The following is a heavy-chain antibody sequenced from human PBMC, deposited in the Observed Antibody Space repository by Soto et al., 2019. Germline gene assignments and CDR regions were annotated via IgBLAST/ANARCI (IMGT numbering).Heavy chain of an antibody. J-gene: IGHJ6*02. CDR3: ARGLELRTNYYYGMDV. CDR2: IYYSGST. D-gene: IGHD1-7*01. CDR1: GGSISSGGYS. Sequence: SETLSLTCAVSGGSISSGGYSWSWIRQPPGKGLEWIGYIYYSGSTNYNPSLKSRVTISVDTSKNQFSLKLSSVTAADTAVYYCARGLELRTNYYYGMDVWGQGTTVTVSS. V-gene: IGHV4-61*08.